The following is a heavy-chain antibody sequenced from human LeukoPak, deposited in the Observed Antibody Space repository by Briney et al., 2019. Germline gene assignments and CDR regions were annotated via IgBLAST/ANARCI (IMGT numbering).Heavy chain of an antibody. Sequence: SSETLSLTCAVSGYSISSGYYWGWIRQPPGKGLEWIGSIYHSGSTYYNPSLKSRVTISVDTSKNQFSLKLSSVTAADTAVYYCVRLYSGAFDIWGQGTMVTVSS. V-gene: IGHV4-38-2*01. CDR1: GYSISSGYY. J-gene: IGHJ3*02. CDR3: VRLYSGAFDI. D-gene: IGHD2-21*01. CDR2: IYHSGST.